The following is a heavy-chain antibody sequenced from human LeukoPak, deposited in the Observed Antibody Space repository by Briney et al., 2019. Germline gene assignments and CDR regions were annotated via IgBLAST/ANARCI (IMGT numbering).Heavy chain of an antibody. D-gene: IGHD3-22*01. Sequence: PSETLSLTCTISGGSISSYYWSWIRQPPGKGLEWIGYIYYSGSTNYNPSLKSRVTISVDTSKNQFSLKLSSVTAADTAVYYCARDHSSSGYYYWGQGTLVTASS. CDR2: IYYSGST. J-gene: IGHJ4*02. V-gene: IGHV4-59*01. CDR3: ARDHSSSGYYY. CDR1: GGSISSYY.